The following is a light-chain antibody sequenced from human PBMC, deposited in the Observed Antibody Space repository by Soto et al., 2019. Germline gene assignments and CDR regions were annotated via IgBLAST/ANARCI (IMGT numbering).Light chain of an antibody. V-gene: IGKV3-20*01. Sequence: EIVLTQSPGTLSLSPGERATLSCRASQTVNSSYLAWYQRKPGQAPRLLIYGASSRATGVPDRVSGSGSGTDFTLTINRLEPEDFAVYYCQQYGNFPYTFGQGTKLEIK. CDR3: QQYGNFPYT. CDR1: QTVNSSY. J-gene: IGKJ2*01. CDR2: GAS.